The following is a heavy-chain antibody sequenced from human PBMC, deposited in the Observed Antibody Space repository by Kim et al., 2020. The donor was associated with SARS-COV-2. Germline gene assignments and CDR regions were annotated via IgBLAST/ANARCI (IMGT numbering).Heavy chain of an antibody. V-gene: IGHV1-2*02. CDR2: INPNSGGT. J-gene: IGHJ4*02. D-gene: IGHD3-16*01. CDR1: GYTFTGYY. Sequence: ASVKVSCKASGYTFTGYYMHWVRQAPGQGLEWMGWINPNSGGTNYAQKFQGRVTMTRDTSISTAYMELSRLRSDDTAVYYCARVNGMGHSLVWLYHFDYWGQGTLVTVSS. CDR3: ARVNGMGHSLVWLYHFDY.